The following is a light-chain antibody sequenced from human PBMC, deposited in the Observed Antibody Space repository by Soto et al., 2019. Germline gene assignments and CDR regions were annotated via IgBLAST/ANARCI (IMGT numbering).Light chain of an antibody. CDR2: DAS. J-gene: IGKJ1*01. Sequence: EIVLTQSPGTLSLSPGERATLSCRASQSVDNSLVWYQQKPGQAPRLLIYDASTRATGTPDRFSGSGSGTDFTLTISRLEAEDFAVYSCQQYGGPPRTFGQGTKVEI. CDR3: QQYGGPPRT. CDR1: QSVDNS. V-gene: IGKV3-20*01.